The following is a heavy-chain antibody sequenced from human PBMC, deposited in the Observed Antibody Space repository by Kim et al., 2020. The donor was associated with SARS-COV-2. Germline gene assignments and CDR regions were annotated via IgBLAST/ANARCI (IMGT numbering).Heavy chain of an antibody. J-gene: IGHJ4*02. Sequence: DSVKGRFTISRDNAKNALYLQMNSLSAEDTALYYCAKDSAIFGVVTFADYWGQGTLVTVSS. D-gene: IGHD3-3*01. V-gene: IGHV3-9*01. CDR3: AKDSAIFGVVTFADY.